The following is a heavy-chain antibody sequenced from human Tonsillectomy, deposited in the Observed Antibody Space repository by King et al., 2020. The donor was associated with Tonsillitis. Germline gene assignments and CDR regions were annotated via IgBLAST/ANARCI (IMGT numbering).Heavy chain of an antibody. Sequence: VQLVESGGGVVQPGGSLRLSCAASGFTFSNYAFHWVRQAPGKGPEWVALISYDGSDKFYADSVKGRFTIFRDNSKNTLYVQMYSLRCEDTAVYYCARGRGLWRGGGGMDVWGQGTTVTVSS. V-gene: IGHV3-30-3*01. D-gene: IGHD3-10*01. CDR1: GFTFSNYA. CDR2: ISYDGSDK. CDR3: ARGRGLWRGGGGMDV. J-gene: IGHJ6*02.